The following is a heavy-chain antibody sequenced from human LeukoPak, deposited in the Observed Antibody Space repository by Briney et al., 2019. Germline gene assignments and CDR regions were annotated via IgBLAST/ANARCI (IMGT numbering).Heavy chain of an antibody. V-gene: IGHV3-33*01. D-gene: IGHD3-10*01. J-gene: IGHJ4*02. CDR2: VWHDGFNK. CDR1: GLTFSSYA. CDR3: ARELFGSGSCPDY. Sequence: GRSLRLSCTAPGLTFSSYAIHWIRQAPGKGLEWVALVWHDGFNKYYADSVKGRFSISRDNSKNTVYLQMNSLRAEDTAVYYCARELFGSGSCPDYWGQGTLVTVSS.